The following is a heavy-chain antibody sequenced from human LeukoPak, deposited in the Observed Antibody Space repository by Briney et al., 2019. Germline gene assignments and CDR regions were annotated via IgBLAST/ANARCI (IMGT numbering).Heavy chain of an antibody. J-gene: IGHJ5*02. D-gene: IGHD4-17*01. V-gene: IGHV3-74*01. CDR3: AKGSSDYHDYGFIWFDP. Sequence: QTGGSLRLSCAASGFTFSSYWIHWVRQAPGKGLLWVSRINSDGSSTSYADSVKGRFTISRDNAKNTLYLQMSSLRAEDTAVYYCAKGSSDYHDYGFIWFDPWGQGTLVTVSS. CDR1: GFTFSSYW. CDR2: INSDGSST.